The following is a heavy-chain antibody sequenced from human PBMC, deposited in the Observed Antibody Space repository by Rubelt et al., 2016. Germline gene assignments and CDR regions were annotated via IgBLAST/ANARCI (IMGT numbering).Heavy chain of an antibody. CDR3: ATGLQAQRSFDY. CDR1: GGSISSYY. D-gene: IGHD1-1*01. J-gene: IGHJ4*02. V-gene: IGHV4-59*04. Sequence: QVQLQESGPGLVKPSETLSLTCSVSGGSISSYYWSWIRQPPGKGLEWIANLYTTGNTDYNPSLKSRVTMSVDTSKNQFSLKLTSVTAADTAAYYSATGLQAQRSFDYWGQGTLVTVSS. CDR2: LYTTGNT.